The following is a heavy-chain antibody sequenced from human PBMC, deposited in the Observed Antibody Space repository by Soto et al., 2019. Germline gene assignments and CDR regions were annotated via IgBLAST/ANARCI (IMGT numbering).Heavy chain of an antibody. CDR2: LSLDGSTE. V-gene: IGHV3-30-3*01. Sequence: QVQLVESGGGVVQPGRSLRLSCAASGFNFNRYAMHWVRQAPGKGLEWVALLSLDGSTESYADSVKGRFTISRDNSKNTLYLQMNSLRPEDTAVYYCARPRLYDPPKYFLDYWGQGTLVTVSS. CDR3: ARPRLYDPPKYFLDY. CDR1: GFNFNRYA. D-gene: IGHD3-22*01. J-gene: IGHJ4*02.